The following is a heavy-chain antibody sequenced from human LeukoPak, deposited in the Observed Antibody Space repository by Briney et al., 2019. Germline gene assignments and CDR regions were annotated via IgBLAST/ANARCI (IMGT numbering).Heavy chain of an antibody. CDR2: IKSKTDGGTT. CDR3: TTENRYSSGWYSFAYYYMDV. Sequence: GGSLRLSCAASGSTFSNAWMSWVRQAPGKGLEWVGRIKSKTDGGTTDYAAPVKGRFTISRDDSKNTLYLQMNSLKTEDTAVYYCTTENRYSSGWYSFAYYYMDVWGKGTTVTVSS. V-gene: IGHV3-15*01. CDR1: GSTFSNAW. D-gene: IGHD6-19*01. J-gene: IGHJ6*03.